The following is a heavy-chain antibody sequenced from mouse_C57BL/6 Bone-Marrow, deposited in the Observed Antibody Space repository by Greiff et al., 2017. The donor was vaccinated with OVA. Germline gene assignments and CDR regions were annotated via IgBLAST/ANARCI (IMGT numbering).Heavy chain of an antibody. J-gene: IGHJ3*01. Sequence: EVKLMESGGDLVKPGGSLKLSCAASGFTFSSYGMSWVRQTPDKRLEWVATISSGGSYTYYPDSVKGRFTISRDNAKNTLYLQMSSLKSEDTAMYYCARHGTIVTPWVAYWGQGTLVTVSA. V-gene: IGHV5-6*01. CDR1: GFTFSSYG. CDR2: ISSGGSYT. CDR3: ARHGTIVTPWVAY. D-gene: IGHD2-5*01.